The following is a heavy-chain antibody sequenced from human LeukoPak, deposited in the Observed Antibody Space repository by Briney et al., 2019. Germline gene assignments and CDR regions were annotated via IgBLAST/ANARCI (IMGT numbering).Heavy chain of an antibody. CDR3: AREGIAVAGGDY. V-gene: IGHV1-46*01. D-gene: IGHD6-19*01. Sequence: GASVKVSCKASGYTFTSYYMHWVRQAPGQGLEWLGIINPSGGSTSYAQKFQGRVTMTRDTSTSTVYMELSSLRSEDTAVYYCAREGIAVAGGDYWGQGTLVTVSS. CDR1: GYTFTSYY. CDR2: INPSGGST. J-gene: IGHJ4*02.